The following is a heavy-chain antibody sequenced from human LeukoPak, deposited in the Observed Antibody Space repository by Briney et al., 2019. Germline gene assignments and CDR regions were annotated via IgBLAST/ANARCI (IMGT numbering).Heavy chain of an antibody. D-gene: IGHD6-19*01. Sequence: SVKVSCKASGGTFSSYAISWVRQAPGQGLEWMGGIIPIFGTANYAQKFQGRVTITADESTSTAYMELSSLRSEDTAVYYCARFIAVADTNWFDPWGQGTLVTVSS. CDR1: GGTFSSYA. CDR3: ARFIAVADTNWFDP. CDR2: IIPIFGTA. J-gene: IGHJ5*02. V-gene: IGHV1-69*13.